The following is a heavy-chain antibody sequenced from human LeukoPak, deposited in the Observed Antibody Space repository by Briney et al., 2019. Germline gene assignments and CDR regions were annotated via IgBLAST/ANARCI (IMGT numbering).Heavy chain of an antibody. CDR1: GGSFSGYY. V-gene: IGHV4-34*01. CDR3: ARGTNCSSTSCYFLDWFDP. J-gene: IGHJ5*02. D-gene: IGHD2-2*01. CDR2: INHSGGT. Sequence: PSETLSLTCAVYGGSFSGYYWSWIRQPPGKGLEWIGEINHSGGTNYNPSLKSRVTISVDTSKNQFSLKLSSVTAADTAVYYCARGTNCSSTSCYFLDWFDPWGQGTLVTVSS.